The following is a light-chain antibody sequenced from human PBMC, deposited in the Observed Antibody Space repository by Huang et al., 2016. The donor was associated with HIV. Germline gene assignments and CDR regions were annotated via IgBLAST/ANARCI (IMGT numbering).Light chain of an antibody. CDR2: GAS. J-gene: IGKJ1*01. CDR1: QSVSNNY. V-gene: IGKV3-20*01. Sequence: EIVLTQSPGTLSLSPGERATLSCRASQSVSNNYLAWYRQKPGQAPRLLIYGASSRATGIPDRFSGSGSGTDFTLTISRLEPEDFAMFYCQQYGSSPQTFGQGTKVEIK. CDR3: QQYGSSPQT.